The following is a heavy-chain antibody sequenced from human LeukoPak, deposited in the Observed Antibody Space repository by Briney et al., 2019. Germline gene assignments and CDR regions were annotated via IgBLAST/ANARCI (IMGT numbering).Heavy chain of an antibody. CDR1: GGSISSYY. D-gene: IGHD2-2*02. V-gene: IGHV4-4*07. CDR2: IYTSGST. CDR3: AREEGIGYCSSTSCYKGGSFDP. Sequence: PSETLSLTCTVSGGSISSYYWSWIRQPAGKGLEWIGRIYTSGSTNYNPSLKSRVTMSVDTSKNQFSLKLGSVTAADTAVYYCAREEGIGYCSSTSCYKGGSFDPWGQGTLVTVSS. J-gene: IGHJ5*02.